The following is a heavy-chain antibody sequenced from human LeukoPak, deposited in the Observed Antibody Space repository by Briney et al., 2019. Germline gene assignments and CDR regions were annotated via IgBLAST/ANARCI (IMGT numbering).Heavy chain of an antibody. CDR2: IRYDESDK. CDR1: GFTFSRYG. V-gene: IGHV3-30*02. J-gene: IGHJ4*02. CDR3: ATHYYASGNYYNPIFY. D-gene: IGHD3-10*01. Sequence: PGGSLRLSCAASGFTFSRYGMHWVRQAPGKGLEWVAFIRYDESDKKYKDSVKGRFTVSKDSSKNTLSLQMHSLRVEDTAVYYCATHYYASGNYYNPIFYWGQGALVTVSS.